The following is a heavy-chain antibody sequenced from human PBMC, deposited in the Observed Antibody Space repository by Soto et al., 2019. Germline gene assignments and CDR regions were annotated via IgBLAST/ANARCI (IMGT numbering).Heavy chain of an antibody. CDR1: GGSISSYY. V-gene: IGHV4-4*07. D-gene: IGHD2-2*02. CDR3: ARGGADCSSTSCYTYYYYYGMDV. CDR2: IYTRGST. J-gene: IGHJ6*02. Sequence: QVQLQESGPGLVKPSETLSLTCTVSGGSISSYYWSWIRQPAGKGLEWIGRIYTRGSTNYNPSLRIRSTMAVDPSKNQFSLKLSSVTAADTAVYYCARGGADCSSTSCYTYYYYYGMDVWGQGTTVTVSS.